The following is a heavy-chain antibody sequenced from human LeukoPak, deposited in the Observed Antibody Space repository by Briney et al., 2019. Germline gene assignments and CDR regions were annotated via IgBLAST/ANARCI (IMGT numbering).Heavy chain of an antibody. D-gene: IGHD5-18*01. CDR1: GFTFSTYA. CDR3: ARVYNYGFDY. CDR2: ISNNGGST. V-gene: IGHV3-64*01. Sequence: SGGSLRLSCAASGFTFSTYAMHWVRQAPGKGLEYVSAISNNGGSTYYANSVKGRFTISRDNSKNTLYLQMGSLRADDMAVYYCARVYNYGFDYWGPGTLVTVSS. J-gene: IGHJ4*02.